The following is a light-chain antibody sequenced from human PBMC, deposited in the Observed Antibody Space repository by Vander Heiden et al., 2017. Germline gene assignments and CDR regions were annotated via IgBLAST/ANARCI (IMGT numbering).Light chain of an antibody. CDR3: SSYTSRKSLV. CDR1: SSDVGGYNY. CDR2: DVS. Sequence: QPALTQPSSLPGSPGQSITISCTGTSSDVGGYNYVSCYQHLPGKAAKLMMYDVSNRPSGVSNRFSGAKYGKRDYLTISGLKAEDEGYNYSSSYTSRKSLVFGGGTKLTVL. V-gene: IGLV2-14*03. J-gene: IGLJ3*02.